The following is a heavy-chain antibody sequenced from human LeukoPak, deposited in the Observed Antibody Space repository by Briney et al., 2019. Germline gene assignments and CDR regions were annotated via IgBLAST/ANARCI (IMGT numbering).Heavy chain of an antibody. J-gene: IGHJ3*02. D-gene: IGHD3-9*01. CDR2: IYYNGRT. V-gene: IGHV4-39*01. CDR3: ARTFSDVTGYYGVFEI. CDR1: GGSINSPNYY. Sequence: PSETLSLTCSVSGGSINSPNYYWGWIRQPPGKGLEWVGSIYYNGRTYYTPSLRSRLTISIDTSSNQFSLRLSSMTAADTAVFYCARTFSDVTGYYGVFEIWGQGTMAIVSS.